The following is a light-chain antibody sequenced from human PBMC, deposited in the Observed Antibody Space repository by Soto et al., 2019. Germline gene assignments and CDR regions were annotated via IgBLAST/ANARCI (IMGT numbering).Light chain of an antibody. Sequence: DIVMTQSPDSLAVSPGERATITCKSSQSVFYSSKSKNSVAWYQQKPGQPPKLLIYWASSRETGVPDRFSGSGSGTDFTLTISCLQAEDVAVYYCQQYYNIPWTFGQGTKVEVK. CDR1: QSVFYSSKSKNS. CDR2: WAS. CDR3: QQYYNIPWT. V-gene: IGKV4-1*01. J-gene: IGKJ1*01.